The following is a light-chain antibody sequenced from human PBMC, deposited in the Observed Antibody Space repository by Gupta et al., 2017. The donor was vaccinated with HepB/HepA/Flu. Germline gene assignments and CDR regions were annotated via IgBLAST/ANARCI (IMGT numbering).Light chain of an antibody. CDR2: GAS. J-gene: IGKJ4*01. Sequence: EIVLTQSPGTLSLSPGERATLSCRASQSVSFYLAWYQQIPGQAPRLLIYGASSRATGIPDRFSGSGSGTDFTLTISRLEPEDFAVYYCQQDGGSAFTFGGGTKVEIK. CDR1: QSVSFY. CDR3: QQDGGSAFT. V-gene: IGKV3-20*01.